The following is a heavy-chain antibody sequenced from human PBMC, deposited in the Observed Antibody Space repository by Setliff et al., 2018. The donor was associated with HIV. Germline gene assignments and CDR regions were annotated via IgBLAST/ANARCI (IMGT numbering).Heavy chain of an antibody. CDR3: AGQWGPYYMDV. J-gene: IGHJ6*03. CDR1: GFTFNTYA. CDR2: ISSSSSFI. Sequence: GGSLRLSCAASGFTFNTYAMNWVRQAPGKGLEWLSSISSSSSFIYYADSVKGRFTISREDAKNSLFLQMNSLRAEDTAVYYCAGQWGPYYMDVWGKGTTVTVSS. D-gene: IGHD3-16*01. V-gene: IGHV3-21*01.